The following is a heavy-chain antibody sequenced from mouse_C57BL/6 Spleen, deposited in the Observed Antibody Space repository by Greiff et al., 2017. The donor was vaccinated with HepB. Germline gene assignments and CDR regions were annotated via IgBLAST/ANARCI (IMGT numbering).Heavy chain of an antibody. V-gene: IGHV2-2*01. Sequence: VQGVESGPGLVQPSQSLSITCTVSGFSLTSYGVHWVRQSPGKGLEWLGVIWSGGSTDYNAAFISRLSISKDNSKSQVFFKMNSLQADDTAIYYCARESYYGSSKGYFDVWGTGTTVTVSS. CDR3: ARESYYGSSKGYFDV. CDR2: IWSGGST. D-gene: IGHD1-1*01. J-gene: IGHJ1*03. CDR1: GFSLTSYG.